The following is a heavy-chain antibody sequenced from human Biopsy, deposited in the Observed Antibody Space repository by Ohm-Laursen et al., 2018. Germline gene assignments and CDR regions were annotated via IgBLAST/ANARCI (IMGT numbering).Heavy chain of an antibody. J-gene: IGHJ4*02. CDR2: ISTWDAHT. CDR3: ARGGSNYPDY. V-gene: IGHV1-18*01. CDR1: GYTFRNHG. D-gene: IGHD3-16*01. Sequence: ASVKVSCKASGYTFRNHGISWVRQAPGRDLEWMGWISTWDAHTSYAQKVQGRVTLTIDTSTSTGYMELRSLRSDDTAVYYCARGGSNYPDYWGQGTLVTVSS.